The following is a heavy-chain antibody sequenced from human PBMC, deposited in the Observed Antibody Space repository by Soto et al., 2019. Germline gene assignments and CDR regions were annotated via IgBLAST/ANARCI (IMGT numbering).Heavy chain of an antibody. D-gene: IGHD3-10*01. V-gene: IGHV1-8*01. Sequence: QVQLVQSGAEVKKPGASVKVSCKASGYTFTSYDINWVRQATGQGLEWMGWMNPNSGNTGYAQKFQGRVTMTRNTSVSTAYMGRSSLRSEDTAVYYCARAHSVVRGVIRNWFDPWGQGTLVTVSS. CDR3: ARAHSVVRGVIRNWFDP. CDR1: GYTFTSYD. CDR2: MNPNSGNT. J-gene: IGHJ5*02.